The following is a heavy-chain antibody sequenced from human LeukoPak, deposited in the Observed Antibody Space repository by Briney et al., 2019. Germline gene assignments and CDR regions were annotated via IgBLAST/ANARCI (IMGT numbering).Heavy chain of an antibody. D-gene: IGHD2-15*01. V-gene: IGHV4-34*01. Sequence: PSETLSLTCAVYGGSFSGYYWSWIRQPPGKGLEWIGEINHSGSPNYNPSLKSRVTISVDTPKNQFSLKLSSVTAADTAVYYCARCPPQDIVVVVAARLYYYYGMDVWGQGTTVTVSS. CDR3: ARCPPQDIVVVVAARLYYYYGMDV. CDR2: INHSGSP. J-gene: IGHJ6*02. CDR1: GGSFSGYY.